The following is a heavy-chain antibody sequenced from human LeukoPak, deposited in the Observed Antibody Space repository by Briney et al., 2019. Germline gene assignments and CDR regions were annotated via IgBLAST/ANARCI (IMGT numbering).Heavy chain of an antibody. J-gene: IGHJ4*02. CDR3: VNQISGWVY. D-gene: IGHD6-19*01. CDR2: SSSNGGRT. Sequence: GGSLRLSCSASGFTFSTLPMHWVRQAPGKGLEYVSGSSSNGGRTYYADSVKGRFTISRDNSKNTLYLQMSSLRPEDTAVYYCVNQISGWVYWGQGTLVTVSS. CDR1: GFTFSTLP. V-gene: IGHV3-64D*06.